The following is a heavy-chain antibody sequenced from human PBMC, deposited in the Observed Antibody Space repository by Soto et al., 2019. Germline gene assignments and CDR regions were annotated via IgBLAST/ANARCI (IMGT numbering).Heavy chain of an antibody. J-gene: IGHJ6*02. V-gene: IGHV3-30*18. CDR1: GFTFSSYG. Sequence: QVQLVESGGGVVQPGRSLRLSCAASGFTFSSYGMHWVRQAPGKGLEGVAVISYDGSNKYYADSGKGRFTISRDNSKNTLYLQMNSLRAEDTAVYYCAKGIGSTYCGGDCYRNWGYYYYGMDVWGQGTTVTVSS. D-gene: IGHD2-21*02. CDR3: AKGIGSTYCGGDCYRNWGYYYYGMDV. CDR2: ISYDGSNK.